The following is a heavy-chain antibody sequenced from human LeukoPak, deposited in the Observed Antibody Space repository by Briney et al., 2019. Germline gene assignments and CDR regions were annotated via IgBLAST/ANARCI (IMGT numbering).Heavy chain of an antibody. D-gene: IGHD6-13*01. J-gene: IGHJ4*02. Sequence: ASRKAASQADGYTFTGLYVHWVRQAPGQGLEWMGRINPNSGGTNYAKKFQGRVTTTGDTSISTAYMDLSRLRSDDTAVYYCAAYSSSWYPRFDYWGQGTLVTVSS. CDR1: GYTFTGLY. CDR3: AAYSSSWYPRFDY. CDR2: INPNSGGT. V-gene: IGHV1-2*06.